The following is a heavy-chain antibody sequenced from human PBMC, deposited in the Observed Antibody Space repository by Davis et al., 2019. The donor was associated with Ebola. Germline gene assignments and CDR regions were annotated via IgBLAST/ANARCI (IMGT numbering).Heavy chain of an antibody. CDR1: GFTFSNYW. J-gene: IGHJ4*02. CDR2: IKKDGSEK. D-gene: IGHD2-8*01. V-gene: IGHV3-7*03. CDR3: ARRDRYCTNGVCPNYFDY. Sequence: GESLKISCAVSGFTFSNYWMNWVRQAPGKGLEWVANIKKDGSEKYDVDSVKDRFTISRDNAKNSVYLQMNSLRVDDTAVYYCARRDRYCTNGVCPNYFDYWGQGTLVTVSS.